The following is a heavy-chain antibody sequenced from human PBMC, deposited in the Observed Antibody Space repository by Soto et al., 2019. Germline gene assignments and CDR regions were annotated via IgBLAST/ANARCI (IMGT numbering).Heavy chain of an antibody. CDR1: GFTFNVYG. CDR3: AKDQASGQGSFDS. Sequence: GGSLRLSCAASGFTFNVYGMHWVRQAPDKGLEWVALISYDGSNQYYADSVKGRFTISRXXXXXXXFLQMNSLRADDTAVYYCAKDQASGQGSFDSWGQGTLVTVSS. J-gene: IGHJ4*02. V-gene: IGHV3-30*18. CDR2: ISYDGSNQ.